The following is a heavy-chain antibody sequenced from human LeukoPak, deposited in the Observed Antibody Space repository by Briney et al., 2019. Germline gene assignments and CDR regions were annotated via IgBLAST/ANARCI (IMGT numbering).Heavy chain of an antibody. V-gene: IGHV1-8*02. D-gene: IGHD6-6*01. CDR3: LRGPPAPPWYSSSPGRGMDV. Sequence: GASVKVSCKASGGTFSSYAINWVRQATGQGLEWMGWMNPNSGNTGYAQKFQGRVTMTRNTSISTAYMELSSLRSEDTAVYYCLRGPPAPPWYSSSPGRGMDVWGQGTTVTVSS. J-gene: IGHJ6*02. CDR1: GGTFSSYA. CDR2: MNPNSGNT.